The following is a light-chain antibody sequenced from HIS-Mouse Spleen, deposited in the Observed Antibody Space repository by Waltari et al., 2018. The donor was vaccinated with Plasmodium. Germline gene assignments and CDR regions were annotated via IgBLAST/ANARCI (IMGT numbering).Light chain of an antibody. J-gene: IGLJ2*01. CDR2: KDS. CDR1: ALPKHY. CDR3: QSADSSGTYRV. V-gene: IGLV3-25*03. Sequence: SYELTQPPSVSVSPGQTARITCSGDALPKHYAYWYQQKPGQAPVLVIYKDSERPSGIPARFSGSSSGTTVTLTISGVQAEDEADYYCQSADSSGTYRVFGGGTKLTVL.